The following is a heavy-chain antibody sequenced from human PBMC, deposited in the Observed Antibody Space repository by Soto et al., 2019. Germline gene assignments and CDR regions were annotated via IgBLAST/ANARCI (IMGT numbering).Heavy chain of an antibody. J-gene: IGHJ3*02. D-gene: IGHD6-13*01. CDR3: AKGAQQQVGYDDAFDI. CDR1: GFTFSNYA. CDR2: ISGSGGST. Sequence: EVHLLESGGGLVQPGGSLRLSCAASGFTFSNYAMSWVRQAPGKGLEWVSGISGSGGSTYYADSVKGRFTISRDKSKNTLYLQMNGLRAEDTAVYYCAKGAQQQVGYDDAFDIWGRGTMVTVSS. V-gene: IGHV3-23*01.